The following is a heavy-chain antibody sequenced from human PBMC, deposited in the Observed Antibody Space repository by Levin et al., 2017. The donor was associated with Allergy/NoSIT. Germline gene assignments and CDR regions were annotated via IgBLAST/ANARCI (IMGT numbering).Heavy chain of an antibody. D-gene: IGHD1-1*01. CDR3: ARATTTFDS. J-gene: IGHJ4*02. Sequence: SETLSLTCNVSGASISSSHWWNWVRQTPGKGLEWIGEISHTGSTTYNPSLGRRVIMSVDKSKNQFSLKLTSVTAADTGGYYCARATTTFDSWGQGTLVTVSS. CDR2: ISHTGST. V-gene: IGHV4-4*02. CDR1: GASISSSHW.